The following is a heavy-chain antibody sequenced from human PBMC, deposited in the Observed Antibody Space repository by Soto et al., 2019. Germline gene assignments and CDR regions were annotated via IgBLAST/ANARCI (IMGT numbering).Heavy chain of an antibody. CDR1: GSTFSSYT. V-gene: IGHV3-23*01. D-gene: IGHD4-17*01. CDR3: AKDLRPDGVWDFDY. CDR2: INSGGRT. Sequence: GGSLRLSCAASGSTFSSYTMTWVRQAPGRGLEWVSGINSGGRTYYADSVKGRFTISRDDSKNTLYLQIISLRAEDTAVYYCAKDLRPDGVWDFDYWGQGTLVTVSS. J-gene: IGHJ4*02.